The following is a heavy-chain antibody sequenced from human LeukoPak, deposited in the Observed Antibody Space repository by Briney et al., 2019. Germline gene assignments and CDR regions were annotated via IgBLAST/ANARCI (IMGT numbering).Heavy chain of an antibody. J-gene: IGHJ6*03. V-gene: IGHV1-2*02. CDR1: GYTFTGYY. CDR2: INPNSGGT. D-gene: IGHD5-12*01. CDR3: ARDLAQGGYVYHYYYYMDV. Sequence: GASVKVSCKASGYTFTGYYMHWVRQAPGQGLEWMGWINPNSGGTNYAQKFQGRVTMTRDTSISTAYMELSRLRSDDTAVYYCARDLAQGGYVYHYYYYMDVWGKGTTVTVSS.